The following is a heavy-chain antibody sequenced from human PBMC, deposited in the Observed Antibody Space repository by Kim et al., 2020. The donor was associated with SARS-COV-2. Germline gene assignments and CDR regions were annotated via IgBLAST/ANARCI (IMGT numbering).Heavy chain of an antibody. J-gene: IGHJ3*02. D-gene: IGHD3-22*01. CDR1: GGTFSSYA. V-gene: IGHV1-69*13. CDR3: ARWGENSDYYDSSGSDAFDI. Sequence: SVKVSCKASGGTFSSYAISWVRQAPGQGLEWMGGIIPIFGTANYAQKFQGRVTITADESTSTAYMELSSLRSEDTAVYYCARWGENSDYYDSSGSDAFDIWGQGTTVTVSS. CDR2: IIPIFGTA.